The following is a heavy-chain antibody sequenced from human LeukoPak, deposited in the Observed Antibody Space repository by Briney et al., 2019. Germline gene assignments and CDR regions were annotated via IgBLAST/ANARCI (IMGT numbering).Heavy chain of an antibody. CDR3: AREGGRFSFGFGF. D-gene: IGHD5-18*01. CDR1: GGSISSYY. V-gene: IGHV4-59*01. J-gene: IGHJ4*02. CDR2: VFYSGST. Sequence: SETLSVTCTVSGGSISSYYWSWIRQPPGKGLEWIGYVFYSGSTNYNPSLKSRVTISVDTYKNQFTLKLSSVTPADTALYYCAREGGRFSFGFGFWGQGTLVTVSS.